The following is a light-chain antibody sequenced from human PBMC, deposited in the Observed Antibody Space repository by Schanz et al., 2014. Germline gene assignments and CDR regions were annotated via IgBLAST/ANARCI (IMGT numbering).Light chain of an antibody. Sequence: QSVLTQPASVSGSPGQSITISCTGTSSDVGIYNLVSWYQQHPGKVPKLMIYEDSKRPSGVSNRFSGSKSGNTASLTISGLQAEDEADYYCSSYTSSGTPVVFGGGTKLTVL. CDR3: SSYTSSGTPVV. V-gene: IGLV2-14*02. CDR2: EDS. CDR1: SSDVGIYNL. J-gene: IGLJ2*01.